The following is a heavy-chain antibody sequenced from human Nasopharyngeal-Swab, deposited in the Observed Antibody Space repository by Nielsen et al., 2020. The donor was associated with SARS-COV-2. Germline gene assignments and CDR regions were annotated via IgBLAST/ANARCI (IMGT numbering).Heavy chain of an antibody. Sequence: ASVKVSCRASGYTFTSYAMNWVRQAPGQGLEWMGWINTNTGNPTYAQGFTGRFVFSLDTSVSTAYLQISSLKAEDTAVYYCARDVEADYDFWSGYYRWFDPWGHGTLVTVSS. CDR3: ARDVEADYDFWSGYYRWFDP. D-gene: IGHD3-3*01. V-gene: IGHV7-4-1*02. CDR2: INTNTGNP. CDR1: GYTFTSYA. J-gene: IGHJ5*02.